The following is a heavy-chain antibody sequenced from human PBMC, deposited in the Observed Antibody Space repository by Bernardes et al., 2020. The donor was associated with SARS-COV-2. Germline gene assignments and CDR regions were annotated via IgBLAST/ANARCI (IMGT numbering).Heavy chain of an antibody. Sequence: GGSLRLSCVASGFTFSKNAMTWVRQVPGKGLEWVSAISAIGGSTYYAESVKGRFTISRDNSRNTLYLEMNNLRAEDTAVYYCSKNAKYSSSSMEVWGQGTTVTVS. CDR1: GFTFSKNA. J-gene: IGHJ6*02. CDR3: SKNAKYSSSSMEV. V-gene: IGHV3-23*01. CDR2: ISAIGGST. D-gene: IGHD6-6*01.